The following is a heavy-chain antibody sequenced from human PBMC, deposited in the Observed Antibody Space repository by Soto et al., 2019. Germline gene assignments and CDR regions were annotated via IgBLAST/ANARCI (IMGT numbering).Heavy chain of an antibody. CDR1: GYSISSSNW. D-gene: IGHD3-22*01. J-gene: IGHJ3*02. V-gene: IGHV4-28*01. CDR3: ARRAYYDSSGFQDAFDI. CDR2: IYYSGST. Sequence: TLSLTCAVSGYSISSSNWWGWIRQPPGKGLEWIGYIYYSGSTYYNPSLKSRVTMSVDTSKNQFSLKLSSVTAVDTAVYYCARRAYYDSSGFQDAFDIWGQGTMVTVSS.